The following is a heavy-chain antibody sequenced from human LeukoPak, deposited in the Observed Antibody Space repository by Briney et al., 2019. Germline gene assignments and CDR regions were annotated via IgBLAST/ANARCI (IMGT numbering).Heavy chain of an antibody. Sequence: GGSLRLSCAASGFTVSSNYMSWVRQAPGKGLEWVSVIYSDGSTYYADPVKGRFTISRDNSKNTLYLQMNSLGAEDTAIYYCARDLGVPWLYGMDVWGQGTTVTVSS. CDR2: IYSDGST. D-gene: IGHD4/OR15-4a*01. CDR3: ARDLGVPWLYGMDV. CDR1: GFTVSSNY. V-gene: IGHV3-66*01. J-gene: IGHJ6*02.